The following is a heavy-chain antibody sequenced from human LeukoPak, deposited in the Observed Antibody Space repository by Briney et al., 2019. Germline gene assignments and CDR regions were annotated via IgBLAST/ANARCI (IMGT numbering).Heavy chain of an antibody. Sequence: PSETLSLTCSVSGGSITSSRYYWGWIRQPPGGGLEWIGTIYYSGSTYYNPSLRSRVTISADTSKNQFSLNLGPVTAADTAVYYCARHVSSDLRIVVVTSDWYFDLWGRGTLVTVSS. CDR3: ARHVSSDLRIVVVTSDWYFDL. CDR2: IYYSGST. J-gene: IGHJ2*01. CDR1: GGSITSSRYY. V-gene: IGHV4-39*01. D-gene: IGHD2-21*02.